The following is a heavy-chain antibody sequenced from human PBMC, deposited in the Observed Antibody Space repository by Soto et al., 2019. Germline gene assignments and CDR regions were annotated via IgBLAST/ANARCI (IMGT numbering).Heavy chain of an antibody. J-gene: IGHJ6*02. V-gene: IGHV4-30-4*01. D-gene: IGHD3-10*01. CDR2: IYYSGST. CDR1: GGSISSGDYY. CDR3: ARDPIIRGVTVYYYGMDV. Sequence: PSETLSLTCTVSGGSISSGDYYRSWIRQPPGKGLEWIGYIYYSGSTYYNPSLKSRVTISVDTSKNQFSLKLSSVTAADTAVYYCARDPIIRGVTVYYYGMDVWGQGTTFTVSS.